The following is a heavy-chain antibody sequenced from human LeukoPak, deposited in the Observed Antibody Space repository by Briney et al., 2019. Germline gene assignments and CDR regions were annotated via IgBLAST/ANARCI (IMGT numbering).Heavy chain of an antibody. Sequence: SETLSLTCTVSGGSISSFYWSWIRQPAGKGLEWIGRIYSSGSTTTYNPSLKSRVTMSVDTSKNQLSLKLTSVTAADTAVYYCARDPPDTAMANAMDVWGQGTTVTVSS. CDR1: GGSISSFY. V-gene: IGHV4-4*07. CDR3: ARDPPDTAMANAMDV. CDR2: IYSSGSTT. D-gene: IGHD5-18*01. J-gene: IGHJ6*02.